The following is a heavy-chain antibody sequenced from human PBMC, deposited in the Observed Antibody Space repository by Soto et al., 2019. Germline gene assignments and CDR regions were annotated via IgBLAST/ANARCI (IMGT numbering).Heavy chain of an antibody. CDR3: ARDVGTGEFFDY. CDR2: VFPSGNT. Sequence: PSETLSLTCTSSCGSMSAFYWAWIRRTPGKGLQWIGYVFPSGNTKYNPSLRSRVSISLDAPQKQFSLKLTSVTAADTAIYFCARDVGTGEFFDYWGQGILVTVSS. CDR1: CGSMSAFY. V-gene: IGHV4-59*01. D-gene: IGHD3-10*01. J-gene: IGHJ4*02.